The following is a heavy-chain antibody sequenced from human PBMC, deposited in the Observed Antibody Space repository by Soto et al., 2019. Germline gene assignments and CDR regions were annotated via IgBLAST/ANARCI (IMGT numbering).Heavy chain of an antibody. CDR1: GFTFSSYA. D-gene: IGHD1-1*01. Sequence: QVQLVESGGGVVQPGRSLRLSCAASGFTFSSYAMHWVRQAPGKGLEWVAVIAYDGRNKYYADSVKGRFTISRDNSKNTVYLQMNSVRIEDTAVYYCARELERVFDYWGQGTLVTVSS. V-gene: IGHV3-30*04. J-gene: IGHJ4*02. CDR2: IAYDGRNK. CDR3: ARELERVFDY.